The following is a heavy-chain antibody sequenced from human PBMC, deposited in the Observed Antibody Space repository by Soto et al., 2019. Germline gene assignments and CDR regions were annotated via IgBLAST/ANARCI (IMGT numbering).Heavy chain of an antibody. J-gene: IGHJ6*02. CDR1: GYTFTSYG. Sequence: ASVKVSCKASGYTFTSYGISCVRQAPGQVLEWMGWISAYNGNTNYAQKLQGRVTMTTDTSTSTAYMELRSLRSDDTAVYYCASSSITIFGVPRYPYYYYGMDVWGQGTTVTVSS. V-gene: IGHV1-18*01. CDR3: ASSSITIFGVPRYPYYYYGMDV. D-gene: IGHD3-3*01. CDR2: ISAYNGNT.